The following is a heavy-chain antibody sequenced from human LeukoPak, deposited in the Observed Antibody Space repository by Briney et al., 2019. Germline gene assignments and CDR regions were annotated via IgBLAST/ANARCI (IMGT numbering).Heavy chain of an antibody. D-gene: IGHD3-10*01. V-gene: IGHV3-23*01. CDR1: GFTFSSYA. Sequence: GGSLRLSCAASGFTFSSYAMSWVRQAPGKGLEWVSTISGSGGSTYYADSVKGRFTISRDNSKNTLYLQMNSLRAEDTAVYYCAKEGVWGITMVRGVTGNGMDVWGQGTTVTVSS. CDR2: ISGSGGST. CDR3: AKEGVWGITMVRGVTGNGMDV. J-gene: IGHJ6*02.